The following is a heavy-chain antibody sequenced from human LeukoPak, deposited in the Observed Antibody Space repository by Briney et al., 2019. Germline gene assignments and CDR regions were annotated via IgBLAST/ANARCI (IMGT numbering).Heavy chain of an antibody. CDR1: GGTFSSYA. D-gene: IGHD5-18*01. CDR3: ARGYSYGSWVN. Sequence: SVKVSCKASGGTFSSYAISWVRQAPGQGLGWMGRIIPIFGTANYAQKFQGRVTITTDESTSTAYMELSSLRSEDTAVYYCARGYSYGSWVNWGQGTLVTVSS. CDR2: IIPIFGTA. V-gene: IGHV1-69*05. J-gene: IGHJ4*02.